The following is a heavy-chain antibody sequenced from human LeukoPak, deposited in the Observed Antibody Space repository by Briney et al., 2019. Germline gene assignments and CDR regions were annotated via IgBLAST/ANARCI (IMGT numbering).Heavy chain of an antibody. CDR3: ASLAVAGNYFDY. CDR2: IKEDGSDK. J-gene: IGHJ4*02. CDR1: GFTFSTYS. D-gene: IGHD6-19*01. V-gene: IGHV3-7*03. Sequence: GGSLRLSCAASGFTFSTYSLDWVRQAPGKGLEWVAHIKEDGSDKYYVDSVTGRFTISRDNTKNSLYLQMNSLRAEDTAVYYCASLAVAGNYFDYWGQGTLVTVSS.